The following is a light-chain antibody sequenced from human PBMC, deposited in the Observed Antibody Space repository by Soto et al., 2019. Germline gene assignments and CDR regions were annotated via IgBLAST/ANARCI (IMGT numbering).Light chain of an antibody. CDR2: KAS. CDR3: QQYNSYPYT. V-gene: IGKV1-5*03. CDR1: QSISSW. Sequence: DIQMTQSPSTLSASVGDRVTITCRASQSISSWLAWYQQKPGKAPKLLIYKASSLESGVASRFSGSGSGTEFTLTISSLQPDDFATYYGQQYNSYPYTFGQGTKLEIK. J-gene: IGKJ2*01.